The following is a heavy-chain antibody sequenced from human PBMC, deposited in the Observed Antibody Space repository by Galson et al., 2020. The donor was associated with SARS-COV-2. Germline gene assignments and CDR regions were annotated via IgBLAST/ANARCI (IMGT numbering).Heavy chain of an antibody. CDR2: ISTSSNTK. CDR1: GFTFGTYS. J-gene: IGHJ4*02. V-gene: IGHV3-48*02. D-gene: IGHD3-10*01. CDR3: ARDGVGSTYYMDY. Sequence: GGSLRLSCAASGFTFGTYSMNWVRQAPGKGLAWVAHISTSSNTKNYADSVKGRFTISRDNAKNSLFLQMNSLRDDDTAVYYCARDGVGSTYYMDYWGQGTQVVVSS.